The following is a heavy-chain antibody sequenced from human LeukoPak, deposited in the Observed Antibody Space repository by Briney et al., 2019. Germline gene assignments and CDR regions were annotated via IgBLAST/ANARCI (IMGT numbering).Heavy chain of an antibody. V-gene: IGHV4-39*01. CDR2: IHYSGTT. D-gene: IGHD4-17*01. CDR3: VRPRGDGDYRPDY. CDR1: GGSISSSKYY. J-gene: IGHJ4*02. Sequence: SETLSLTCTVSGGSISSSKYYWGWIRQPPGKGLEWIGSIHYSGTTYYNPSLKSRVTISVDTSKNQFSLTLTSVTAADTSVYYCVRPRGDGDYRPDYWGQGTLVTVSS.